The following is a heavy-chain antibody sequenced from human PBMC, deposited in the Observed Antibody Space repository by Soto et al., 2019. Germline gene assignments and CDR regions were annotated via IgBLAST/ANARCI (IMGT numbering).Heavy chain of an antibody. J-gene: IGHJ4*02. D-gene: IGHD3-10*01. V-gene: IGHV3-23*01. Sequence: GGSRRLSCAASGFTFSNHPMSWVRQAPGKGLEWVSAISDDGISTYYADSVKGRFTISRDNSKNTLYVQMNSLRPEDTAVYYCTTDWSLLLWFGELSTGGYWGQGTLVTVSS. CDR1: GFTFSNHP. CDR3: TTDWSLLLWFGELSTGGY. CDR2: ISDDGIST.